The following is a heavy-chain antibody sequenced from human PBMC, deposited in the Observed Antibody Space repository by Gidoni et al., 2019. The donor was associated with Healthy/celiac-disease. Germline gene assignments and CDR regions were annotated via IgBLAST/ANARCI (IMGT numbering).Heavy chain of an antibody. CDR3: ARLYSGSYSKDYYFDY. CDR2: IYWDDDK. CDR1: GFSLSTIGVG. J-gene: IGHJ4*02. Sequence: QLTLKESGPTLAKPTQTLTLTCTSSGFSLSTIGVGVGWIRQPPGKALEWLALIYWDDDKRYSPSLKSRLTITKDTSKNQVVLTMTNMDPVDTATYYCARLYSGSYSKDYYFDYWGQGTLVTVSS. V-gene: IGHV2-5*02. D-gene: IGHD1-26*01.